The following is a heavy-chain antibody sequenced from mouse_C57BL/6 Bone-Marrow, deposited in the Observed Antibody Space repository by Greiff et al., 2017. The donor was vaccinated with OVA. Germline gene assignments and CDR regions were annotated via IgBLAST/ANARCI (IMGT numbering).Heavy chain of an antibody. CDR2: IDPADSYT. V-gene: IGHV1-69*01. J-gene: IGHJ3*01. CDR3: ARKGIYYDYPFAY. D-gene: IGHD2-4*01. Sequence: QVQLQQPGAELVMPGASVKLSCKASGYTFTSYWMHWVKQRPGQGLEWIGEIDPADSYTNYNKKFKGKSTLTVDKSSSTAYMQLSSLTSEDSAVYYCARKGIYYDYPFAYWGQGTLVTVSA. CDR1: GYTFTSYW.